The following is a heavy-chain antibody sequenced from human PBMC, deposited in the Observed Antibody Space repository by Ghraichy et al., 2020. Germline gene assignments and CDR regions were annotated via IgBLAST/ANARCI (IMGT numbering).Heavy chain of an antibody. CDR2: IKQDGSEK. D-gene: IGHD1-1*01. CDR1: GFTFSSYW. Sequence: GESLNTSCAASGFTFSSYWMSWVRQAPGKGLEWVANIKQDGSEKYYVDSVKGRFTISRDNAKNSLYLQMNSLRAEDTAVYYCARDRRNWKGDQYFDYWGQGTLVTVSS. V-gene: IGHV3-7*01. CDR3: ARDRRNWKGDQYFDY. J-gene: IGHJ4*02.